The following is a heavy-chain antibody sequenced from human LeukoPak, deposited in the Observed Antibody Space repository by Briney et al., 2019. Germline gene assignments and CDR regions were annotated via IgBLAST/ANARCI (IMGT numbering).Heavy chain of an antibody. CDR2: INNDGSNT. V-gene: IGHV3-74*01. Sequence: GGSLRLSCAASGFTFSSYGMHWVRQAPGKGLVWVSRINNDGSNTIYADSVKGRFTISRDNAKNTLYLQMNSLRAEDTAVYYCARGDGYNLLNYWGQGTLVTVSS. D-gene: IGHD5-24*01. J-gene: IGHJ4*02. CDR3: ARGDGYNLLNY. CDR1: GFTFSSYG.